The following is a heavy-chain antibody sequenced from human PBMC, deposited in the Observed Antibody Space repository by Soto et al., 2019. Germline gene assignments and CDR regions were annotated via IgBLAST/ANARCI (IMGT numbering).Heavy chain of an antibody. V-gene: IGHV3-23*01. D-gene: IGHD3-10*01. Sequence: EVQLLESGGGLVQPGGSLRLSCAASGFTFSSYAMSWVRQAPGKGLEWVSAISGSGGSTYYADSVKGRFTISRDNSKNTLYLQMNSLRAEDTAVYYCARSRITMVRGVITLGAFDIWGQGTMVTVSS. CDR2: ISGSGGST. CDR1: GFTFSSYA. CDR3: ARSRITMVRGVITLGAFDI. J-gene: IGHJ3*02.